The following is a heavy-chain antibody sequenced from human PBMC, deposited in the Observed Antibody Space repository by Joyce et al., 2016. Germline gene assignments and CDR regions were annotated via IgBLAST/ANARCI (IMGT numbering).Heavy chain of an antibody. CDR2: MTPNSGNT. V-gene: IGHV1-8*01. Sequence: QVQLVQSGAEVKKPGASVKVSCKASGYTFTNFGINWVRQAPGQGLEWLGWMTPNSGNTGYAKNFQGRVTMTRDTSISTAYMELSSLRSEDTAVYFCARNKYGTGDFDFWGQGTPVTVSS. D-gene: IGHD7-27*01. J-gene: IGHJ4*02. CDR1: GYTFTNFG. CDR3: ARNKYGTGDFDF.